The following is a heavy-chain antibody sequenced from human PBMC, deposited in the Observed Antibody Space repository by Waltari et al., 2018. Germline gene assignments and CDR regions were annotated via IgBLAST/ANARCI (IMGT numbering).Heavy chain of an antibody. V-gene: IGHV1-58*02. Sequence: QMQLVQSGPEVKKPGTSVKVSCKASGFPSTRSAMKWVRQARGQRLEWIGWIVVGSGNTNYAQKFQERVTITRDMSTSTAYMELSSLRSEDTVVYYCAADLSLPGTGSVWGQGTLVTVSS. D-gene: IGHD2-8*02. CDR1: GFPSTRSA. CDR3: AADLSLPGTGSV. J-gene: IGHJ4*02. CDR2: IVVGSGNT.